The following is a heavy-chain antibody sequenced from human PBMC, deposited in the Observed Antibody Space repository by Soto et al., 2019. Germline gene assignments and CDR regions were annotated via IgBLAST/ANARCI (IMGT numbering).Heavy chain of an antibody. D-gene: IGHD3-9*01. Sequence: PGGSLRLSCAASGYALRDYSMNWVRQAPGEGLEWVSYTGTRRKYTFYADSVRGRFTISRDDARNSVYLQLNSLRDEDTAVYYCVRDRDWAFDIWGQGTMVTVSS. CDR3: VRDRDWAFDI. CDR2: TGTRRKYT. CDR1: GYALRDYS. V-gene: IGHV3-48*02. J-gene: IGHJ3*02.